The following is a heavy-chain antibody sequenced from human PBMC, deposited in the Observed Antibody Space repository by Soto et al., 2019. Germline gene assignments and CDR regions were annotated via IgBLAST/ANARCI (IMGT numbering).Heavy chain of an antibody. J-gene: IGHJ3*02. V-gene: IGHV3-23*01. CDR3: ASPRGLRYFDWLLDDAFDI. CDR1: GFTFSSYA. D-gene: IGHD3-9*01. Sequence: EVQLLESGGGLVQPGGSLRLSCAASGFTFSSYAMSWVRQAPGKGLEWVSAISGSGGSRYYADSVKGRFTISRDNSKNTLYLQMNSLRAEDTAVYYCASPRGLRYFDWLLDDAFDIWGQGTMVTVSS. CDR2: ISGSGGSR.